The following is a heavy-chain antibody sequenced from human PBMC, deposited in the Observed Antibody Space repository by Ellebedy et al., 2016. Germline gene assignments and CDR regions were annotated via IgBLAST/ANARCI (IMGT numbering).Heavy chain of an antibody. CDR2: ITNKANSDTT. J-gene: IGHJ4*02. CDR1: GFTFSDFY. V-gene: IGHV3-72*01. CDR3: TRVFYSRAGGIDY. Sequence: GGSLRLSCAASGFTFSDFYMDWVRQAPGKGLEWVGRITNKANSDTTTYDASVRGRFTISRDYSKNSLYLQMNSLKTEDTAVYYCTRVFYSRAGGIDYWGQGTLVTVSS. D-gene: IGHD3-16*01.